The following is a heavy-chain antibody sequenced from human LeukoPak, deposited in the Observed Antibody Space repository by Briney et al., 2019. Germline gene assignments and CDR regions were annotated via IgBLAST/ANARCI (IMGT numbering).Heavy chain of an antibody. J-gene: IGHJ6*03. D-gene: IGHD2-2*02. V-gene: IGHV4-34*01. CDR1: GGSFSGYY. Sequence: PSETLSLTCAVYGGSFSGYYWSWIRQPPGKGLEWIGEINHSGSTNYNPSLKSRVTISVDTSKNQFSLKLSSVTAADTAVYYCARASYRGCSSTSCYSYYYYYMDVWGKGTTVTVSS. CDR3: ARASYRGCSSTSCYSYYYYYMDV. CDR2: INHSGST.